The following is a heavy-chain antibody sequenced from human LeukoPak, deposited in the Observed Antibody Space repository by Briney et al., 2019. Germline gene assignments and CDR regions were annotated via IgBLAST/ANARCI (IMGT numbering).Heavy chain of an antibody. J-gene: IGHJ4*02. CDR3: AKDQDGLRRGLQLLGYFDY. CDR1: GFTFSSYA. CDR2: ISGSGGST. D-gene: IGHD5-24*01. Sequence: GGSLRLSCAASGFTFSSYAMSWVRQAPGKGLEWVSAISGSGGSTYYADSVKGRFTIARDNSKNTLYLQMTSLRAEDTAVYYCAKDQDGLRRGLQLLGYFDYWGQGTLVTVSS. V-gene: IGHV3-23*01.